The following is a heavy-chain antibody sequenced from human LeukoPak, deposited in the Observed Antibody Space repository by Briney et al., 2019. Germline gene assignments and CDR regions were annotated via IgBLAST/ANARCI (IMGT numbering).Heavy chain of an antibody. CDR3: ARHETGIHDPLFVP. CDR2: IYYLGST. D-gene: IGHD1-14*01. V-gene: IGHV4-59*08. Sequence: NPSETLSLTCTVSGGSISSDYWSWIRQSPGKGLEWIGYIYYLGSTNYNPSLTSRVTISVDTSKKKFSLKLDSVTAADTAVYYCARHETGIHDPLFVPWGQGTLVTVSS. CDR1: GGSISSDY. J-gene: IGHJ5*02.